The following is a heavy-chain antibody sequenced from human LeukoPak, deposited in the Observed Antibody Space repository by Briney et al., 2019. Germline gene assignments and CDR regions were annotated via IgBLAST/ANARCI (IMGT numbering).Heavy chain of an antibody. CDR3: ARDRGPGIAAGEDAFDI. Sequence: ASVKVSCKASGYTFTSYGISWVRQAPGQGLEWMGRISAYNGNTNYAQKLQGRVTMTTDTSTSTAYMELRSLRSDDTAVYYCARDRGPGIAAGEDAFDIWGQGTMVTVSS. V-gene: IGHV1-18*01. CDR2: ISAYNGNT. CDR1: GYTFTSYG. D-gene: IGHD6-13*01. J-gene: IGHJ3*02.